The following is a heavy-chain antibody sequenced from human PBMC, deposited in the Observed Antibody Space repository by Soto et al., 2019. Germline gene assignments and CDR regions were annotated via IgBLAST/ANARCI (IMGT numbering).Heavy chain of an antibody. Sequence: EVQLVESGGGLVQPGGSLRLSCAASGFTFSSYWMSWVRQAPGKGLDWVANIKQDGSEKYYVDSVKGRFTISRDNAKNSLYLQMNSLRAEDTAVYYCARSGVEEWFDPWGQGTLVTVSS. CDR1: GFTFSSYW. CDR2: IKQDGSEK. J-gene: IGHJ5*02. D-gene: IGHD2-15*01. V-gene: IGHV3-7*03. CDR3: ARSGVEEWFDP.